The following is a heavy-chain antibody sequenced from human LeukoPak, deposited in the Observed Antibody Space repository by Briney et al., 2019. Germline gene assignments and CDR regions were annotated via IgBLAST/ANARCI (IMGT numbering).Heavy chain of an antibody. V-gene: IGHV1-18*01. CDR2: ISAYNGNT. D-gene: IGHD3-10*01. CDR3: ARFGFGSGSYYLDY. Sequence: ASVKVSCKASGYTFTSYGISWVRQAPGQGLEWMGWISAYNGNTNYAQKLQGRVTMTTDTSTSTAYMELRSLRPDDTAVYYCARFGFGSGSYYLDYWGQGTLVTVSS. CDR1: GYTFTSYG. J-gene: IGHJ4*02.